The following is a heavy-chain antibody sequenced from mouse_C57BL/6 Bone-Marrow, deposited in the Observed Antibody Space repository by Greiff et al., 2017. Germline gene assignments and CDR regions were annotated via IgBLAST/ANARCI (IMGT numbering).Heavy chain of an antibody. CDR1: GYTFTSYG. CDR2: IYPRSGNT. V-gene: IGHV1-81*01. D-gene: IGHD1-1*01. CDR3: ARGDYYGSRGY. J-gene: IGHJ2*01. Sequence: QVQLQQSGAELARPGASVKLSCKASGYTFTSYGISWVKQRPGQGLEWIGEIYPRSGNTYYNEKFKGKATLTADKSSSTAYMELRSLTSEDSAVYFCARGDYYGSRGYWGQGTTLTVSS.